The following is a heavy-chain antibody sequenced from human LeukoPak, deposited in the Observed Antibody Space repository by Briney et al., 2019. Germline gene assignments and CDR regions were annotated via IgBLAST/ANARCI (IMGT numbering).Heavy chain of an antibody. CDR3: AKSPLDYCSGGSCYFYFDS. Sequence: GGSLRLSCAASRLTFSTYVMSWVRQAPGKGLEWVSGISGSGGSTYYADSVKGRFAVSRDNSKSTLYLQMNSLRAEDTAVYYCAKSPLDYCSGGSCYFYFDSWGQGTLATVSS. CDR2: ISGSGGST. J-gene: IGHJ4*02. CDR1: RLTFSTYV. V-gene: IGHV3-23*01. D-gene: IGHD2-15*01.